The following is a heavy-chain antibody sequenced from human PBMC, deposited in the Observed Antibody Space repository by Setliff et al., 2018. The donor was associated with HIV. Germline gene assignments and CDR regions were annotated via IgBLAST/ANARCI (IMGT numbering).Heavy chain of an antibody. CDR3: ARDPGWAKPEYFHH. V-gene: IGHV4-39*07. Sequence: WIRQPPGKGLEWIGSIFYTGNTYYNPSLKSRVSISVDTSKNQFSLKFTSLTPADTAVYYCARDPGWAKPEYFHHWGQGTLVTVSS. J-gene: IGHJ1*01. D-gene: IGHD5-12*01. CDR2: IFYTGNT.